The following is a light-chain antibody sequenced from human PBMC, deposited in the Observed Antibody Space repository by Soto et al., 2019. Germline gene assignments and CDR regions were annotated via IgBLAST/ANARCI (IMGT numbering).Light chain of an antibody. Sequence: QPVLTQPPSASRTPGQRVTISCSGSSFNIGSNAGNWYQQLPGTAPKLLIYRNDQRPSGVPDRFSGSKSGTSASLAISGLQSEDEADYYCSAWDDSLKGVVFGGGTKLTVL. CDR3: SAWDDSLKGVV. CDR2: RND. J-gene: IGLJ2*01. CDR1: SFNIGSNA. V-gene: IGLV1-44*01.